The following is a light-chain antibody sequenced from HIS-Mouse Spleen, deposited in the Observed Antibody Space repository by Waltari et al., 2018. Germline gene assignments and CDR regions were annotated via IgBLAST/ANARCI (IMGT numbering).Light chain of an antibody. J-gene: IGLJ2*01. CDR3: CSYAGSSTVV. CDR2: EGS. V-gene: IGLV2-23*01. Sequence: QSALTQPASVSGSPGQSITISCTGTSSDVGSYTLVSWYQQHPGKAPKLMIYEGSKRPSVVSNRFSGSKSGNTASLTISGLQAEDEADYYCCSYAGSSTVVFGGGTKLTVL. CDR1: SSDVGSYTL.